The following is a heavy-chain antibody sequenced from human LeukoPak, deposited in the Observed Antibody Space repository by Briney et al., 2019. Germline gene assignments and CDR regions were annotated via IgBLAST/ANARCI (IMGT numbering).Heavy chain of an antibody. CDR3: ARVVAAKYYFDY. CDR2: IYYSGST. CDR1: GGSISSYY. V-gene: IGHV4-59*01. D-gene: IGHD2-15*01. Sequence: SETLSLTCTISGGSISSYYWSWIRQPPGKGLEWIGYIYYSGSTNYNPSLKSRVTISVDTSKNQFSLKLSSVTAADTAVYYCARVVAAKYYFDYWGQGTLVTVSS. J-gene: IGHJ4*02.